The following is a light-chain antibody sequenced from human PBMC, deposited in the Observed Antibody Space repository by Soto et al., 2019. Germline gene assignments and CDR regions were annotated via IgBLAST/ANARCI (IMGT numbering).Light chain of an antibody. Sequence: DVQMTQSPSSLSASVGDRVTITCRASQDIKDWLAWYQQKPAKAPKSLISAASNLQPGVPSRFSGRGSGTEFTLTITSLQPEDSATYYCQQYNIYPLTCGGGTKVEIK. J-gene: IGKJ4*01. CDR1: QDIKDW. V-gene: IGKV1D-16*01. CDR2: AAS. CDR3: QQYNIYPLT.